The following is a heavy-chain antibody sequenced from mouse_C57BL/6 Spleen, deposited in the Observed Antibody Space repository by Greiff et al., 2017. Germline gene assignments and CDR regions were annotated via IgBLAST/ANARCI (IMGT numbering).Heavy chain of an antibody. CDR1: GYTFTDYT. Sequence: QVQLQQSDAELVKPGASVKISCKVSGYTFTDYTIYWMKQRPEQGLEWIGYIYPRDGSTKYNEKFKGKATLTADKSSSTADMEINSQTSEDSAVYFCARYSYGSSYLDYWGQSTTLTVSS. J-gene: IGHJ2*01. V-gene: IGHV1-78*01. D-gene: IGHD1-1*01. CDR3: ARYSYGSSYLDY. CDR2: IYPRDGST.